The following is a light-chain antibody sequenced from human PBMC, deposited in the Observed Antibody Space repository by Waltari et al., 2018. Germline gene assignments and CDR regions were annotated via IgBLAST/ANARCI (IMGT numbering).Light chain of an antibody. CDR2: EVR. J-gene: IGLJ1*01. V-gene: IGLV2-23*02. Sequence: QSALTQPASMSRSPGQSITISCTGTSTDLGTYNVVSWYQHHPGKAPKLIIYEVRKRPSGISDRFSGSMSGSTASLTISRLQAEDEAEYYCCSFAGNSYVFGTGTKVTVL. CDR3: CSFAGNSYV. CDR1: STDLGTYNV.